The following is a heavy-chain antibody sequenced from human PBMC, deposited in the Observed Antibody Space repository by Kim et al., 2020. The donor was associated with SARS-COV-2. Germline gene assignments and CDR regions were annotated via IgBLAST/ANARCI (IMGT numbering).Heavy chain of an antibody. J-gene: IGHJ4*02. Sequence: ASVKVSCKTSGYRFMTYGINWVRQAPGQGLEWMGWISTYQGHTNYALRFQGRVTMTTDASSSTAYMELTSLTSDDTALYFCARDPDLYSSGSYCDYWGQGTLVSVSA. CDR1: GYRFMTYG. V-gene: IGHV1-18*01. CDR3: ARDPDLYSSGSYCDY. D-gene: IGHD3-10*01. CDR2: ISTYQGHT.